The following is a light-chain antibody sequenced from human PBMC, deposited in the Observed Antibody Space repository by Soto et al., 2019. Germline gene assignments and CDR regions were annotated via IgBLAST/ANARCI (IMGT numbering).Light chain of an antibody. V-gene: IGKV1-27*01. CDR3: QQHDSAPWT. J-gene: IGKJ1*01. CDR1: QGIGNY. CDR2: SAS. Sequence: IQMTQSPSSLSASVGDRVIITCRASQGIGNYLAWYQQKAGRAPKLLMHSASTLLSGVPSRFSGSGSGTDFTLTISSLQPEDVATYYCQQHDSAPWTFGQGTKVEIK.